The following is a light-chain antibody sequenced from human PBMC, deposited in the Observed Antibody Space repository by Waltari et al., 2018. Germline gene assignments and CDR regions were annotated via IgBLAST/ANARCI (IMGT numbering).Light chain of an antibody. CDR1: QNISSF. Sequence: DIQMTQSPSSLSASVGYRVTITCRASQNISSFLNWYQQKPGKAPRLLIYAASDLQSGVPSRFSGSGSGTDFTLTITSLQPEDFASYYCQQTYRASYAFGQGAKLEIK. CDR2: AAS. V-gene: IGKV1-39*01. J-gene: IGKJ2*01. CDR3: QQTYRASYA.